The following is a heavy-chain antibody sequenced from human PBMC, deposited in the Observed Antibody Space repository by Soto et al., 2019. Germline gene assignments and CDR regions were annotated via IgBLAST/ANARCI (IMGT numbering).Heavy chain of an antibody. V-gene: IGHV1-46*02. CDR1: GYTFNAFY. CDR2: INPSGDGT. Sequence: ASVKVSCKAFGYTFNAFYMHWVRQAPGQGLEWMGVINPSGDGTSYAQKFQGRVTMTRDTSTSTVYMELSSLRSEETAVYYCARVALGYDYADVWGQGTTVNVSS. J-gene: IGHJ6*02. CDR3: ARVALGYDYADV. D-gene: IGHD4-17*01.